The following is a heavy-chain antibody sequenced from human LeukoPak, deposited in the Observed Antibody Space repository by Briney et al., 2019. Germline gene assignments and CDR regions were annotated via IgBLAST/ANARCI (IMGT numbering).Heavy chain of an antibody. Sequence: GASVKVSCKASGYTFTGYYMHWVRQAPGQGLEWMGWINPNSGSTNYAQKFQGRVTMTRDTSISTAYMELSRLRSDDTAVYYCARAVLLGTDFDYWGQGTLVTISS. CDR2: INPNSGST. J-gene: IGHJ4*02. D-gene: IGHD5-18*01. CDR1: GYTFTGYY. V-gene: IGHV1-2*02. CDR3: ARAVLLGTDFDY.